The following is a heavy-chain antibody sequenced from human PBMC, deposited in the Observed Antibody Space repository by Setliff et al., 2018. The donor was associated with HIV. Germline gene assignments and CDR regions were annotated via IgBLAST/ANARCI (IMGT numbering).Heavy chain of an antibody. J-gene: IGHJ6*03. CDR2: IYYSGNT. D-gene: IGHD3-16*01. Sequence: SETLSLTCTVSGGPFSSTSWSWIRQFPGQGLEWIGYIYYSGNTNYNPSRKSRVTISIDTSKNRFFLKLNSVTAADTAIYYCARDLHQPGYFYYVDVWGKGTAVTVSS. V-gene: IGHV4-59*01. CDR3: ARDLHQPGYFYYVDV. CDR1: GGPFSSTS.